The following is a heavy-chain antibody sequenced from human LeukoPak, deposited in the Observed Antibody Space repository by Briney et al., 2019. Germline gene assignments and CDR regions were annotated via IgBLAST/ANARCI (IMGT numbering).Heavy chain of an antibody. CDR3: ARGRYSSAWPENDY. D-gene: IGHD6-25*01. CDR2: INPSGGT. J-gene: IGHJ4*02. CDR1: GYTFSIYN. V-gene: IGHV1-46*01. Sequence: ASVKVSCKASGYTFSIYNMHWVRQAPGQGLEWMGIINPSGGTSYAQKLQGRITMTRDTSTSTLYVELSSLTSEDTAVYYCARGRYSSAWPENDYWGQGTLVTVSS.